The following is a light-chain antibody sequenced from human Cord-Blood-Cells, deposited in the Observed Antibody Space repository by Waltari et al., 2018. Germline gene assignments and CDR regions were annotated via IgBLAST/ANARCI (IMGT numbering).Light chain of an antibody. Sequence: DIVMTQSPEPLAVSLGERATINCKSSQSVLYSSNNKNYLAWYQQKPGQPPKLLIYWASTRESGVPDRFSCSGSGTDFTLTSSSLQAEDVAVYYCQQYYSTPPTFGGGTKVEIK. CDR2: WAS. V-gene: IGKV4-1*01. CDR3: QQYYSTPPT. CDR1: QSVLYSSNNKNY. J-gene: IGKJ4*01.